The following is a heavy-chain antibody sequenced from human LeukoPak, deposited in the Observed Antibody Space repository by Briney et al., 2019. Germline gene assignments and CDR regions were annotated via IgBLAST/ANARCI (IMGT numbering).Heavy chain of an antibody. CDR2: IIPIFGTA. J-gene: IGHJ4*02. Sequence: ASVKVSCKASGGTFSSYAISWVRQAPGQGLEWMGGIIPIFGTANYAQKFQGRVTITADESTSTAYMELSSLRSEDTAVYYCARKSPKYRSSTSCHTFDYWGQGTLVTVSS. D-gene: IGHD2-2*02. V-gene: IGHV1-69*01. CDR3: ARKSPKYRSSTSCHTFDY. CDR1: GGTFSSYA.